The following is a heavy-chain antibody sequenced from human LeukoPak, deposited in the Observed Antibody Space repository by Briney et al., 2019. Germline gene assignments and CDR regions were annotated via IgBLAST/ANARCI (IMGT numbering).Heavy chain of an antibody. Sequence: PGGSLRLSCATSGFTFDDYTIHWVRQAPGKGLEWVSLITWDGARTYYADSVKGRFTISRDNSKNSLYLQMHSLRTEDTALYFCAKETTRIVGGQYFDYWGQGTLVTVSS. V-gene: IGHV3-43*01. CDR2: ITWDGART. D-gene: IGHD3-22*01. J-gene: IGHJ4*02. CDR1: GFTFDDYT. CDR3: AKETTRIVGGQYFDY.